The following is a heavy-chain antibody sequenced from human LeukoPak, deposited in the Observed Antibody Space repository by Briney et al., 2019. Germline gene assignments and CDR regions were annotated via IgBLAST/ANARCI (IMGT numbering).Heavy chain of an antibody. CDR3: ARVRKDYDILTGRSRRYSWFDP. J-gene: IGHJ5*02. CDR2: IYHSGST. CDR1: GGSISSGGYS. Sequence: PSETLSLTCAVSGGSISSGGYSWSWIRQPPGKGLEWIGYIYHSGSTYYDPSLKSRVTISVDRSKNQFSLKLSSVTAADTAVYYCARVRKDYDILTGRSRRYSWFDPWGQGTLVTVSS. V-gene: IGHV4-30-2*01. D-gene: IGHD3-9*01.